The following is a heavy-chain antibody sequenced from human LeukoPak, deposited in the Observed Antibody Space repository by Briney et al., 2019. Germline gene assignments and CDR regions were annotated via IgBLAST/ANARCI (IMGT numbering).Heavy chain of an antibody. J-gene: IGHJ3*02. CDR1: GGSISSGGYS. CDR3: ARDRSAMIVGGAFDI. CDR2: IYYSGST. Sequence: KPSETLSLTCTVSGGSISSGGYSWSWIRQHPGKGLEWIGYIYYSGSTYYNPSLKSRVTISVDTSKNQCSLKLSSVTAADTAVYYCARDRSAMIVGGAFDIWGQGTMVTVSS. D-gene: IGHD3-22*01. V-gene: IGHV4-31*03.